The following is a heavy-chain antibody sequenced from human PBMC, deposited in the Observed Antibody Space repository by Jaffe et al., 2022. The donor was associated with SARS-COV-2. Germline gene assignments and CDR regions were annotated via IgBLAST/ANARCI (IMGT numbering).Heavy chain of an antibody. CDR1: GFTFSGSA. J-gene: IGHJ6*02. Sequence: EVQLVESGGGLVQPGGSLKLSCAASGFTFSGSAMHWVRQASGKGLEWVGRIRSKANSYATAYAASVKGRFTISRDDSKNTAYLQMNSLKTEDTAVYYCTTLVVVAAIGTPVPTGYYYYGMDVWGQGTTVTVSS. V-gene: IGHV3-73*01. CDR2: IRSKANSYAT. D-gene: IGHD2-15*01. CDR3: TTLVVVAAIGTPVPTGYYYYGMDV.